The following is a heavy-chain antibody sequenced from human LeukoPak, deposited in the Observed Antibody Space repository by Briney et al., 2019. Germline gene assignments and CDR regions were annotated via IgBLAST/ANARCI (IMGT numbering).Heavy chain of an antibody. CDR3: ARDFSSSSTVYYYYYMDV. CDR1: GGSFSDYY. J-gene: IGHJ6*03. D-gene: IGHD6-6*01. V-gene: IGHV4-34*01. CDR2: IHHSGTT. Sequence: SETLSLTCAVYGGSFSDYYWSWIRQPPGKGLEWIGDIHHSGTTNYNPSLKSRVTISVDTSKNQFSLKLSSVTVADTAIYYCARDFSSSSTVYYYYYMDVWGKGTTVTVSS.